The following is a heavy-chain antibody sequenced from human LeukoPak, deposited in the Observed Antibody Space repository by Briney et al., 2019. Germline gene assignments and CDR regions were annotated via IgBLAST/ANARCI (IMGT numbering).Heavy chain of an antibody. Sequence: PGGSLRLSCATSGFRFSNYAMNWVRQAPGKGLEWVSLIIASSGATFYADSVKGRLTISRDTSKNTLYLQMNSLRDEDTAVYYCAKGAYDYVEIAYFDYWGQGTLVTVSS. CDR3: AKGAYDYVEIAYFDY. CDR1: GFRFSNYA. J-gene: IGHJ4*02. V-gene: IGHV3-23*01. CDR2: IIASSGAT. D-gene: IGHD5-12*01.